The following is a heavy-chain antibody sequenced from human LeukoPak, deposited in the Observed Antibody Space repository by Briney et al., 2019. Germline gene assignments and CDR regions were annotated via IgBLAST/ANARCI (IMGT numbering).Heavy chain of an antibody. CDR1: GFTFSDYA. V-gene: IGHV3-30-3*01. CDR3: ARDSCGMDV. D-gene: IGHD1-1*01. Sequence: PGGSLRLSCAASGFTFSDYAMHWVRQAPGKGLEWVAVISYDGSSKCNADSVKGRFTISRDNSKNTLYLQMDSLRAEDTAVYYCARDSCGMDVWGQGTPATVSS. J-gene: IGHJ6*02. CDR2: ISYDGSSK.